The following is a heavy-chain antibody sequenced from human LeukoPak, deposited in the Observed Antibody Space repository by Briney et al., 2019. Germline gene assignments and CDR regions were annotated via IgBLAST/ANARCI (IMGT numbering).Heavy chain of an antibody. CDR1: GMSFTGYY. D-gene: IGHD1-1*01. J-gene: IGHJ4*02. V-gene: IGHV4-34*01. CDR2: ISHSGRT. CDR3: TRTSPGIPLDF. Sequence: PSETLSLTCAVSGMSFTGYYWSWIRQPPGKGPEWIGEISHSGRTAYNPSLKSRVAISLDTSKNQFSLKLNFVSAADTAVYYCTRTSPGIPLDFWGQGTLVTVSS.